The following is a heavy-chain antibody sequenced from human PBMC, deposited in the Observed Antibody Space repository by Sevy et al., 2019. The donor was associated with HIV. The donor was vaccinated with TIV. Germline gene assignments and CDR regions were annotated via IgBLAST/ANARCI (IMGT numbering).Heavy chain of an antibody. J-gene: IGHJ3*02. CDR2: ISGSGGST. CDR1: GFTFSSYA. CDR3: AKDIGRDSSGYDAFDI. D-gene: IGHD3-22*01. V-gene: IGHV3-23*01. Sequence: GGSLRLSCAASGFTFSSYAMSWVRQAPRKGLEWVSAISGSGGSTYYADSVKGRFTISRDNSKNTLYLQMNSLRAEDTAVYYCAKDIGRDSSGYDAFDIWGQGTMVTVSS.